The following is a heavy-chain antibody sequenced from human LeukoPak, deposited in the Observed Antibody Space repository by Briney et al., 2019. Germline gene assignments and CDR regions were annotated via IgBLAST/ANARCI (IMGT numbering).Heavy chain of an antibody. CDR2: ISTFNGNT. V-gene: IGHV1-18*01. CDR3: ARRHLIGNGYFDH. CDR1: GYAFTNYG. Sequence: ASVKVSCKASGYAFTNYGITWVRQAPGQGLEWLGWISTFNGNTNYAQKLQDRVTMTTDTSKSTAYLELRSLRSDDTAVYYCARRHLIGNGYFDHWGQGTLVTVSS. J-gene: IGHJ4*02. D-gene: IGHD4-23*01.